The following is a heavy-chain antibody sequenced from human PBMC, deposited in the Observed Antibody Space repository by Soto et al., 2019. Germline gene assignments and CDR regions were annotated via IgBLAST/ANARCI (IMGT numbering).Heavy chain of an antibody. J-gene: IGHJ4*02. V-gene: IGHV3-30*18. CDR1: GFSFSTYD. CDR2: ISNDGGQK. D-gene: IGHD2-15*01. Sequence: GGSLRLSCAASGFSFSTYDMRWVRQAPGKGLEWVAAISNDGGQKFYADSVKGRFTISRDNSENTLYLQLNSLKPEDTAVYYCAKPRSFQAYDYWGQGTLVTVSS. CDR3: AKPRSFQAYDY.